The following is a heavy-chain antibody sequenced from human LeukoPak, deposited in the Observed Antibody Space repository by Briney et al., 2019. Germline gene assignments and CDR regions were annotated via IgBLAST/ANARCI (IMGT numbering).Heavy chain of an antibody. CDR1: GYNFTSYW. J-gene: IGHJ4*02. Sequence: GESLKISCKSSGYNFTSYWIGWVRQMPGKGLEWLGILYPGGSDTRYSPPFQGQVTISADKSISTAYLQWSSLQASDTAIYYCARGYYGSSGFDYWGQGTLVTVSS. CDR2: LYPGGSDT. D-gene: IGHD3-10*01. V-gene: IGHV5-51*01. CDR3: ARGYYGSSGFDY.